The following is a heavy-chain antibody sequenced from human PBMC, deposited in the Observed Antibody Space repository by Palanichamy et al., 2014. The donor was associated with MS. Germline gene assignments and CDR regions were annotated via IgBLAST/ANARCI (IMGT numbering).Heavy chain of an antibody. D-gene: IGHD3-22*01. CDR3: ARFPITMIVVGYFDY. CDR2: INHSGST. CDR1: GGSFSGYY. V-gene: IGHV4-34*01. Sequence: VQLQQWGAGLLKPSETLSLTCAVYGGSFSGYYWSWIRQPPGKGLEWIGEINHSGSTNYNPSLKSRVTISVDTSKNQFSLKLSSVTAADTAVYYCARFPITMIVVGYFDYWGQGTLVTVSS. J-gene: IGHJ4*02.